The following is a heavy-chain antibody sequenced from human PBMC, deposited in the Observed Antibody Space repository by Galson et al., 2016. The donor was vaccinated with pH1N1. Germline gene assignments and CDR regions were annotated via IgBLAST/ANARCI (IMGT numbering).Heavy chain of an antibody. V-gene: IGHV3-72*01. CDR2: ITKRPEGYTT. Sequence: SLRLSCAASGFTLGDFYMDWVRQAPGKGLEWVGRITKRPEGYTTQDAASVRGRFIISREDSKDLLYLQMNSLTTEDTAVYYCTIENHHKFDYWGQGTLVTVSS. J-gene: IGHJ4*02. CDR3: TIENHHKFDY. CDR1: GFTLGDFY.